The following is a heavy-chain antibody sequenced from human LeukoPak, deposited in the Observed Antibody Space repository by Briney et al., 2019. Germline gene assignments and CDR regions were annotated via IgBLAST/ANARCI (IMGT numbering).Heavy chain of an antibody. J-gene: IGHJ4*02. D-gene: IGHD6-19*01. Sequence: PGESLKISCKGSGYSFTNYWIGWVRQMPGKGLEWMGIIYPDDSDTRYSPSFQGQVTISADKSISTAYLQWSSLKASDTAMYYCARHRSYSSGWDSVGYWGQGTLVTVSS. CDR3: ARHRSYSSGWDSVGY. V-gene: IGHV5-51*01. CDR1: GYSFTNYW. CDR2: IYPDDSDT.